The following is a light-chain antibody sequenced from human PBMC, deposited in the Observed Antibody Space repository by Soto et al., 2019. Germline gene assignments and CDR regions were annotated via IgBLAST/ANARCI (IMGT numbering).Light chain of an antibody. CDR3: QVWDSSSDHYV. CDR2: DDH. Sequence: SYELTQPPSVSVAPGQTARISCGGDNIGTKSVHWYQRKPGQAPVLVIYDDHDRPSGIPERFSGSNSGNTATLTITRVEAGDEADYYCQVWDSSSDHYVFAAGTKV. J-gene: IGLJ1*01. CDR1: NIGTKS. V-gene: IGLV3-21*02.